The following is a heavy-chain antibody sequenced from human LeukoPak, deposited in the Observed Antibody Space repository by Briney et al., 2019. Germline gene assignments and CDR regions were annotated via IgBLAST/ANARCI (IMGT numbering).Heavy chain of an antibody. CDR3: ARKLDRGSSWYSRYYYYMDV. J-gene: IGHJ6*03. V-gene: IGHV4-61*09. Sequence: SETLSLTCTVSGGSISSGSYCWSWIRQPAGKGLEWIGHIHTSGNTNYNPSLKSRVTISVDTSKNQFSLKLSSVTAADTAVYYCARKLDRGSSWYSRYYYYMDVWGKGTTVTVSS. D-gene: IGHD6-13*01. CDR1: GGSISSGSYC. CDR2: IHTSGNT.